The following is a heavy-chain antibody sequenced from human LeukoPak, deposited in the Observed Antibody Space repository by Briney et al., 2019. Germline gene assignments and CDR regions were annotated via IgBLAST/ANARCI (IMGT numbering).Heavy chain of an antibody. CDR1: GGTFSSYA. Sequence: ASVKVSCKASGGTFSSYAISWVRQAPGQGLEWMGRIIPILGIANHAQKFQGRVTITADKSTSTAYMELSSLRSEDTAVYYCARYIAAAGTSPEGPLSDYWGQGTLVTVSS. CDR3: ARYIAAAGTSPEGPLSDY. CDR2: IIPILGIA. V-gene: IGHV1-69*04. D-gene: IGHD6-13*01. J-gene: IGHJ4*02.